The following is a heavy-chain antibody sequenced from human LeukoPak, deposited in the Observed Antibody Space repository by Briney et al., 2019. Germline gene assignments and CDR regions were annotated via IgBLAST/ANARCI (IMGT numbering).Heavy chain of an antibody. CDR2: ISGGGGTT. V-gene: IGHV3-23*01. CDR3: AKDRWSPRDAFDI. Sequence: GGSLRLSCAASGFTVSHNYMSWVRQAPGKGLEWVSAISGGGGTTYYADSVKGRFTISRDNSKNTLYLQMNSLRAEDTAVYYCAKDRWSPRDAFDIWGQGTMVTVSS. J-gene: IGHJ3*02. CDR1: GFTVSHNY. D-gene: IGHD3-16*02.